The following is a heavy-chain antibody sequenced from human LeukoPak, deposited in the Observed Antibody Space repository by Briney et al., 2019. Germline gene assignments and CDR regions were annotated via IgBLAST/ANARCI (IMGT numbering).Heavy chain of an antibody. CDR2: IDWDDDK. Sequence: SGPALVKPTQTLTLTCTFSGFSLNTSGMCVSWIRQPLGKALEWLAGIDWDDDKFYSTSLKTRLTISKDPSKNQVVLTLTNMDPVDTATYYCARTTHDYGADYWGQGTLVTVSS. V-gene: IGHV2-70*17. CDR3: ARTTHDYGADY. D-gene: IGHD4-17*01. CDR1: GFSLNTSGMC. J-gene: IGHJ4*02.